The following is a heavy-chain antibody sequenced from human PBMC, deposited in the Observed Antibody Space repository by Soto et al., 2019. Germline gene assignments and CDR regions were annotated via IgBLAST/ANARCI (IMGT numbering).Heavy chain of an antibody. D-gene: IGHD4-17*01. V-gene: IGHV3-64*01. CDR3: ARVVSSRYYGDYAFDY. J-gene: IGHJ4*02. Sequence: EVPLVESGGGLVQPGGSLRLSCAASGFTFSSYAMHWVRQAPGKGLEYVSAISSNGGSTYYANSVKGRFTISRDNXKXXLYLQKGSLRAEDRAVYYCARVVSSRYYGDYAFDYWGQGTLVTVSS. CDR2: ISSNGGST. CDR1: GFTFSSYA.